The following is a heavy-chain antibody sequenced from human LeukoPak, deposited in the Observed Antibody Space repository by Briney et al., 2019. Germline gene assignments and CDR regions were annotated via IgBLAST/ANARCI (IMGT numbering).Heavy chain of an antibody. Sequence: PGWSLRLSCAASGFTFSTYSMNWVRQAPGKGLEWVSYISSRSSYIYYADSVKGRFTISRDNAKNSLYLQMDSLRAEDTAVYYCARDPLSGYDKRVYYFDYWGQGVLVTVSS. D-gene: IGHD5-12*01. J-gene: IGHJ4*02. CDR3: ARDPLSGYDKRVYYFDY. V-gene: IGHV3-21*01. CDR2: ISSRSSYI. CDR1: GFTFSTYS.